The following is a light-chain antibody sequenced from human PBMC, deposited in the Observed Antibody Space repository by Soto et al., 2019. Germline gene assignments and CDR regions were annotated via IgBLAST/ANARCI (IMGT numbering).Light chain of an antibody. CDR1: SRDVGGYDF. J-gene: IGLJ1*01. Sequence: QSAVTQPPTASGSPVYSVTITCTGTSRDVGGYDFVSWYQQHPGKAPKLMIYEVNKRPSGVPDRFFGSKSGNTAFLTVSGLQAEDEADYYCNSYGGSNNLVFGTGTKVTVL. V-gene: IGLV2-8*01. CDR3: NSYGGSNNLV. CDR2: EVN.